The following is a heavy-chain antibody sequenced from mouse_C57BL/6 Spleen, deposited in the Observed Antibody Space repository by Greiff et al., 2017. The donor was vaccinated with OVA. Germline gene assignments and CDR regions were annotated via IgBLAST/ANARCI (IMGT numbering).Heavy chain of an antibody. Sequence: QVQLQQPGAELVKPGASVKMSCKASGYTFTSYWITWVKQRPGQGLEWIGEIDPSDSYTNYNQKFKGKSTLTVDKSSSTAYMQLSSLTSEDSAVYYCARANWNYWGQGTTLTVSS. V-gene: IGHV1-69*01. CDR2: IDPSDSYT. J-gene: IGHJ2*01. D-gene: IGHD4-1*02. CDR1: GYTFTSYW. CDR3: ARANWNY.